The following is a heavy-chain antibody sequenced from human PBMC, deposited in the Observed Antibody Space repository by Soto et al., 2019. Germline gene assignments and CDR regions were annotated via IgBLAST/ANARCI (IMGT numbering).Heavy chain of an antibody. J-gene: IGHJ4*02. CDR2: MSGSGHIT. D-gene: IGHD1-26*01. V-gene: IGHV3-23*01. CDR1: GFSFSSYV. CDR3: AKNGRGIDIFLDH. Sequence: GESLKISCAASGFSFSSYVMSWVRQAPGKGPEWVSGMSGSGHITHYVDSVKGRFSISRDNSKGTFYLQMSSLRAEDTGVYYCAKNGRGIDIFLDHWGQGTLVTVSS.